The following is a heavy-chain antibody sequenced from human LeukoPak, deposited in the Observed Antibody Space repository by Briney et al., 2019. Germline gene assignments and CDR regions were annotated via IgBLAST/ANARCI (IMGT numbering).Heavy chain of an antibody. J-gene: IGHJ4*02. CDR1: GFTFSSYS. Sequence: PGGSLRLSCAASGFTFSSYSMNWVRQAPGKGLEWVSGINWSGGSTGYADSVKGRFTVSRDNAKNSLYLQMNSLRAEDTALYYCATLYDFWSAYYPNWGQGTLVTVSS. CDR2: INWSGGST. V-gene: IGHV3-20*04. CDR3: ATLYDFWSAYYPN. D-gene: IGHD3-3*01.